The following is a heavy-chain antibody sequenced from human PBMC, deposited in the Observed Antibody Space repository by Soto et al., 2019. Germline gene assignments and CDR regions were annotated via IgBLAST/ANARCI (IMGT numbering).Heavy chain of an antibody. CDR1: GFTFSSYS. CDR3: ARSPVRDAFNV. Sequence: EVQLVESGGGLVKPGGSLRLSCAASGFTFSSYSMNWVRQAPGKGLEWVSSISSGSDYIFYADSVKGRFTISRDNAKNSLFRQMNSLTAEDTAVYYCARSPVRDAFNVWGQGTVVTVSS. CDR2: ISSGSDYI. V-gene: IGHV3-21*01. J-gene: IGHJ3*01.